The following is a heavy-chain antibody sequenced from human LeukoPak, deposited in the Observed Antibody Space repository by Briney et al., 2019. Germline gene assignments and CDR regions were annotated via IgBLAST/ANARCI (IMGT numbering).Heavy chain of an antibody. CDR1: GFTFSRHW. D-gene: IGHD6-13*01. CDR2: INKDGSEQ. CDR3: TRGGATSSWYWFF. Sequence: GGSLRLSCAASGFTFSRHWMTWVRQAPGKGPEWVASINKDGSEQYYVDSVQGRFTISRDNAKNSLSLQVSSLRAEDTAVYYCTRGGATSSWYWFFWGQGTLVTVSS. J-gene: IGHJ4*02. V-gene: IGHV3-7*01.